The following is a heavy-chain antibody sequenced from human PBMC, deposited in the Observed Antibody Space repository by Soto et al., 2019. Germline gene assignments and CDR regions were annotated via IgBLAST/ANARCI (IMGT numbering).Heavy chain of an antibody. V-gene: IGHV4-4*02. Sequence: QVQLQESGPGLVKPSGTLSLTCAVSGGSISSSNWWSWVRQPPGKGLEWIGEIYHSGSTNYNPSLKSRVTISVDKSKNQFSLKLSSVTAADTAVYYCARGERYCTNGVCYPYYFDYWGQGTLVTVSS. J-gene: IGHJ4*02. CDR1: GGSISSSNW. D-gene: IGHD2-8*01. CDR3: ARGERYCTNGVCYPYYFDY. CDR2: IYHSGST.